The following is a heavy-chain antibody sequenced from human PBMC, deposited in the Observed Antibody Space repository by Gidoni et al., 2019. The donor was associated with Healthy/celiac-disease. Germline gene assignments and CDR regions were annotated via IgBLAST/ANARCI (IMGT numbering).Heavy chain of an antibody. J-gene: IGHJ6*02. Sequence: EVQLLESGGGVVQPGGSLRVSCAASGFTFSSYAMSWVRQAPGKGLEWVSAISGSGGSTYYADSVKGRFTISRDNSKNTLYLQMNSLGAEDTAVYYCAKSTEVDIAALPTLYYYYGMDVWGQGTTVTVSS. D-gene: IGHD6-6*01. CDR2: ISGSGGST. CDR1: GFTFSSYA. CDR3: AKSTEVDIAALPTLYYYYGMDV. V-gene: IGHV3-23*01.